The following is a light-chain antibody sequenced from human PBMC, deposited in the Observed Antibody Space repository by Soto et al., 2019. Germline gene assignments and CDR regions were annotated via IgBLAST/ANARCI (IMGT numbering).Light chain of an antibody. J-gene: IGKJ1*01. V-gene: IGKV1-39*01. CDR1: QSISNY. CDR2: AAS. Sequence: DIQMTQSPSSLSASVGDRVTITFRASQSISNYLNWYQQKPGTAPKLLIFAASSLQSGVPSRFSGGGSGTDFTLTISSLFPDDFATYYCQQYNRYWTFGQGTKVDIK. CDR3: QQYNRYWT.